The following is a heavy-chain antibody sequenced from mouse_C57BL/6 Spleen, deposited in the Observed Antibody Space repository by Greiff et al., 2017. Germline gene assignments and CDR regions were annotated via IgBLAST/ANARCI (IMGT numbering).Heavy chain of an antibody. CDR1: GYTFTSYG. CDR2: IYPRSGNT. D-gene: IGHD3-2*02. V-gene: IGHV1-81*01. J-gene: IGHJ1*03. Sequence: VQLQQSGAELARPGASVKLSCKASGYTFTSYGISWVKQRTGQGLEWIGEIYPRSGNTYYNEKFKGKATLTADKSSSPAYMELRSLTSEDSAVYFCARRAAQAAYFDVWGTGTTVTVAS. CDR3: ARRAAQAAYFDV.